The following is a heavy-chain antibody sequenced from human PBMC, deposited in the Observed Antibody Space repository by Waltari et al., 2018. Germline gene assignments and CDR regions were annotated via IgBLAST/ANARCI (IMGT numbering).Heavy chain of an antibody. J-gene: IGHJ3*02. Sequence: QVTLKESGPALVKPTQTLTLTCTFSGFSLSTSGMRVSWIRQPPGKALEWLARIDWDDDKFCGTSLTTRLTISKDTSKNQVILTMTNMDPVDTATYYCARTSPDYDYWSGPYAFDIWGQGTMVTVSS. D-gene: IGHD3-3*01. CDR3: ARTSPDYDYWSGPYAFDI. CDR2: IDWDDDK. V-gene: IGHV2-70*04. CDR1: GFSLSTSGMR.